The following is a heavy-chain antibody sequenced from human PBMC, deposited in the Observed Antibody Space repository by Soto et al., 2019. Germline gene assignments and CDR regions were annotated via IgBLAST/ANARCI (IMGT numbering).Heavy chain of an antibody. V-gene: IGHV4-39*01. CDR1: GGSISSSSYY. J-gene: IGHJ4*02. CDR3: ARHVAPVVGATVAYYFDY. Sequence: QLQLQESGPGLVKPSETLSLTCTVSGGSISSSSYYWGWIRQPPGKGLEWIGSIYYSGSTYYNPSLKSRVTISVDTSKNQFSLKLSSVTAADTAVYYCARHVAPVVGATVAYYFDYWGQGTLVTVSS. CDR2: IYYSGST. D-gene: IGHD1-26*01.